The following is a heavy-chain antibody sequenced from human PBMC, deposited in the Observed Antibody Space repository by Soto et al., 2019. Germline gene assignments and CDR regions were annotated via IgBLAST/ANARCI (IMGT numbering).Heavy chain of an antibody. V-gene: IGHV1-2*02. J-gene: IGHJ4*02. Sequence: QVQLVQSGAEVKKPGASVNVSCKASGYTFTVYYMHWVRQAPGQGLEWMGWINPKSGDTMYPQKFQGRVTMTWDTSISTAYMALTRLRSDATAGYYCARDLAKGGGSAGFDYWGQGTLVTVSS. CDR2: INPKSGDT. CDR3: ARDLAKGGGSAGFDY. CDR1: GYTFTVYY. D-gene: IGHD2-15*01.